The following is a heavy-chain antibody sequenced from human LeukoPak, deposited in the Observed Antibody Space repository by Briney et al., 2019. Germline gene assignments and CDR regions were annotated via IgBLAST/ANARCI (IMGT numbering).Heavy chain of an antibody. D-gene: IGHD2-15*01. V-gene: IGHV4-59*01. J-gene: IGHJ4*02. CDR1: GGSISSYY. CDR3: ARGVDCSGGSCYYFDY. CDR2: IYYSGST. Sequence: PSETLSLTCTVSGGSISSYYWSWIRRPPGKGLEWIGYIYYSGSTNYNPSLKSRVTISVDTSKNQFSLKLSSVTAADTAVYYCARGVDCSGGSCYYFDYWGQGTLVTVSS.